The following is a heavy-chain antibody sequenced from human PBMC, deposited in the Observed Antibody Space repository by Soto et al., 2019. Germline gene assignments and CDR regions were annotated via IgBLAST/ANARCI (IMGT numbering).Heavy chain of an antibody. CDR2: IYYSGST. Sequence: SETLSLTCTVSGGSISSGGYYWSWIRQHPGRGLEWIGYIYYSGSTYYNPSLKSRVTISVDTSKNQFSLKLSSVTAADTAVYYCAAAAPVTYYFDYWGQGTLVTVSS. J-gene: IGHJ4*02. D-gene: IGHD6-13*01. V-gene: IGHV4-31*03. CDR1: GGSISSGGYY. CDR3: AAAAPVTYYFDY.